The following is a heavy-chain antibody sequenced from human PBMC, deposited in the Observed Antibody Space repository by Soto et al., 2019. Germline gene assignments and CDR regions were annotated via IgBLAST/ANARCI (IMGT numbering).Heavy chain of an antibody. V-gene: IGHV1-8*01. J-gene: IGHJ5*02. D-gene: IGHD6-13*01. CDR2: MNPNSGNT. Sequence: GASVKVSCXASGYTFTSYDINWVRQATGQGLEWMGWMNPNSGNTGYAQKFQGRVTMTRNTSISTAYMELSSLRSEDTAVYYCARRRDSSSWYWFDPWGQGTLVTVSS. CDR1: GYTFTSYD. CDR3: ARRRDSSSWYWFDP.